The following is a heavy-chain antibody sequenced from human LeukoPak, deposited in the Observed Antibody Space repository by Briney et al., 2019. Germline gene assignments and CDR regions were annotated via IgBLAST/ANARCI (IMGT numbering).Heavy chain of an antibody. J-gene: IGHJ6*03. CDR1: GDSIKYFF. D-gene: IGHD1-14*01. Sequence: SETLSLTCTVTGDSIKYFFWSWIRQPAGRGLEWIGRIYTNGNSNYSPSLRSRVTMSVDTSKNQFSLRLNSVTAADTAVYYCARGGGIGHNFYYMDVWGKGTTVTISS. CDR3: ARGGGIGHNFYYMDV. CDR2: IYTNGNS. V-gene: IGHV4-4*07.